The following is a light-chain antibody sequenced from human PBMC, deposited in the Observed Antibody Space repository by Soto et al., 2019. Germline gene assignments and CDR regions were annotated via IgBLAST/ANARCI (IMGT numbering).Light chain of an antibody. Sequence: DIQMTQSPSTLSASVGDRVTITCRASQRISSWLAWYQQKPGKAPKLLIYKASGLESGVPSRFSGSGSGTDFTLTISSLQPDDFATYYCQQSYSTPPWTFGQGTKVDNK. CDR2: KAS. CDR1: QRISSW. CDR3: QQSYSTPPWT. J-gene: IGKJ1*01. V-gene: IGKV1-5*03.